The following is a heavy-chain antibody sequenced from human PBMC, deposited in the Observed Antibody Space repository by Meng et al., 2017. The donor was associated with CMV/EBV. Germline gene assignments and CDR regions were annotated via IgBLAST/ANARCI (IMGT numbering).Heavy chain of an antibody. CDR3: AREGAGTIYGMDV. CDR2: ISYDGNNK. Sequence: GESLKISCAASGFTFSSYAMHWVRQAPGKGLEWVAVISYDGNNKYYADSVKGRFTISRDNSKNTLYLQMNSLRAEDTAVYYCAREGAGTIYGMDVWGQGTTVTVSS. V-gene: IGHV3-30*04. J-gene: IGHJ6*02. CDR1: GFTFSSYA. D-gene: IGHD1-1*01.